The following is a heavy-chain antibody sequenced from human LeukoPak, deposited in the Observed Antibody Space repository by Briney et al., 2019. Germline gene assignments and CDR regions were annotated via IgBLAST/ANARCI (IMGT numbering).Heavy chain of an antibody. CDR3: AREKIGDYDFWSGYGT. V-gene: IGHV3-30-3*01. Sequence: PGRSLRLSCAASGFTFSSYAMHWVRQAPGKGLEWVAVISYDGSNKYYADSVKGRFTISRDNSKNTLYLQMNSLRAEDTAVYYCAREKIGDYDFWSGYGTWGQGTLVTVSS. CDR2: ISYDGSNK. J-gene: IGHJ5*02. CDR1: GFTFSSYA. D-gene: IGHD3-3*01.